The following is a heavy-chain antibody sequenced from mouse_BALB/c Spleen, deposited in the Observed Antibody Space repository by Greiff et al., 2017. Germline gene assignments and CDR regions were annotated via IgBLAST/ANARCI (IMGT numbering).Heavy chain of an antibody. CDR2: IRNKANGYTT. J-gene: IGHJ4*01. V-gene: IGHV7-3*02. Sequence: DVKLQESGGGLVQPGGSLRLSCATSGFTFTDYYMSWVRQPPGKALEWLGFIRNKANGYTTEYSASVKGRFTISRDNSQSILYLQMNTLRAEDSATYYCARVAPYGSSLYYYAMDYWGQGTSVTVSS. D-gene: IGHD1-1*01. CDR3: ARVAPYGSSLYYYAMDY. CDR1: GFTFTDYY.